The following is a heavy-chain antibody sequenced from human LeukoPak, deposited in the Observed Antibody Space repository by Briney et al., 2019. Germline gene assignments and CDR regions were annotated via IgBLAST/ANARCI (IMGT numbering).Heavy chain of an antibody. CDR2: MTGSGSIT. V-gene: IGHV3-23*01. J-gene: IGHJ3*02. Sequence: GGSLRLSCAASGFTFSSYAMSWVRQAPGKGPECVSTMTGSGSITRYADSVEGRFIISRDNSKNTLYLQMNSLRAEDTAIYYCAKGPWDLPHAFDIWGLGTMVTVSS. D-gene: IGHD1-26*01. CDR1: GFTFSSYA. CDR3: AKGPWDLPHAFDI.